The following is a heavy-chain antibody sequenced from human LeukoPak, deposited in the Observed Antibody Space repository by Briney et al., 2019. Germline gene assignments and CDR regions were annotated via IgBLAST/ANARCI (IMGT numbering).Heavy chain of an antibody. D-gene: IGHD4-17*01. Sequence: PGRSLRLSCAASGFTFSSYGMHWVRQAPGKGLEWVALISYVGGNRYYADSVRGRFTVSRDNSKNTLYLQMNRLRADDTAVYYCAKDRIDPLGDYSLIAQDISYWGQGTLVTVSS. J-gene: IGHJ4*02. V-gene: IGHV3-30*18. CDR2: ISYVGGNR. CDR3: AKDRIDPLGDYSLIAQDISY. CDR1: GFTFSSYG.